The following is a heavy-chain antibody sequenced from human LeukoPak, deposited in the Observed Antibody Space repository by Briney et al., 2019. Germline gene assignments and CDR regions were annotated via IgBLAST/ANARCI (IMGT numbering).Heavy chain of an antibody. J-gene: IGHJ4*02. CDR1: GASISSYY. CDR3: ARELKVGNTGYYFDY. D-gene: IGHD2/OR15-2a*01. V-gene: IGHV4-59*01. Sequence: SETLSLTCTVSGASISSYYWIWIRQPPGKGLEWIGYMYYSGSTNYNPSLKSRVTISVDTSKNQFSLKLNSVTAADTAVYFCARELKVGNTGYYFDYWGQGTLVTVSS. CDR2: MYYSGST.